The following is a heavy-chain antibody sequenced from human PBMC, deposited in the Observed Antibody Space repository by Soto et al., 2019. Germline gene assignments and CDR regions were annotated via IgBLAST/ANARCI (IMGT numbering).Heavy chain of an antibody. CDR3: ARESHDITVEPVTVLGPFTWFDP. CDR2: IIPIFGRA. Sequence: GASVKVSCKASGGTFNNYAISWVRQAPGQGLEWMGDIIPIFGRANYAQKFQGRVTITADKSTSTAYMELSSLRSEDTAVYYCARESHDITVEPVTVLGPFTWFDPWGQGTLVTVSS. D-gene: IGHD3-9*01. CDR1: GGTFNNYA. J-gene: IGHJ5*02. V-gene: IGHV1-69*06.